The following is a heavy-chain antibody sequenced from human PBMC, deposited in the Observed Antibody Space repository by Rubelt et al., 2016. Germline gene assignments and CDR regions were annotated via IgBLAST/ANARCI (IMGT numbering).Heavy chain of an antibody. CDR2: VSDSGSKS. V-gene: IGHV3-23*04. J-gene: IGHJ4*02. CDR3: AKDFPSNTASDY. CDR1: GFTFSSYS. Sequence: EVQLVESGGGLVQPGGSLRLSCAASGFTFSSYSMNWVRQAPGKGLVWVSSVSDSGSKSYYADSVKGRFTISRDTSKNPLDLETNSLRAEDTASYYCAKDFPSNTASDYWGQGTLVTVSS. D-gene: IGHD5-18*01.